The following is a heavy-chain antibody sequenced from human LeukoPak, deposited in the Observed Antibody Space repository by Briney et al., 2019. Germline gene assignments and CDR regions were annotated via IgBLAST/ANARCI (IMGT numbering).Heavy chain of an antibody. J-gene: IGHJ4*02. D-gene: IGHD4-17*01. V-gene: IGHV4-31*03. Sequence: SQTLSLTCTVSGGSISSGGYYWSWIRQHPGQGLEWIGYIYYSGSTYYNPSLKSRVTISVDTSKNQFSLKLSSVTAADTAVYYCARALTTVTMSDYWGQGTLVTVSS. CDR2: IYYSGST. CDR3: ARALTTVTMSDY. CDR1: GGSISSGGYY.